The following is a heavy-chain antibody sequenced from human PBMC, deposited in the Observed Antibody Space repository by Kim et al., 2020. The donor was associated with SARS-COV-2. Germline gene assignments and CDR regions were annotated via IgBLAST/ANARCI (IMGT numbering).Heavy chain of an antibody. CDR2: IKSKADGGAI. D-gene: IGHD2-15*01. V-gene: IGHV3-15*01. Sequence: GSLRLSCAASGFTLNNAWMSWVRQAPGKGLEWVGRIKSKADGGAIHSAAPVKGRFTVSSDDSRNTLYLQMNSLETEDTAVYYCTTGRYYFDNWGQGTLVTVSS. CDR3: TTGRYYFDN. CDR1: GFTLNNAW. J-gene: IGHJ4*02.